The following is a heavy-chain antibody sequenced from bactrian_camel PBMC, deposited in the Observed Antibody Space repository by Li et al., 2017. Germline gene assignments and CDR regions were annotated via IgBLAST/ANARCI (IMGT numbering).Heavy chain of an antibody. Sequence: HVQLVESGGGLVQPGGSLRLSCVGSGFTFSSSWMYWVRQAPGKGREWVASIDSGGSTTYYADSVKGRFTASRDNAQNTVYLQMNSLKPDDTAVYSCARVRGVVAVGFVDYWGQGTQVTVS. CDR1: GFTFSSSW. D-gene: IGHD6*01. CDR3: ARVRGVVAVGFVDY. V-gene: IGHV3S1*01. CDR2: IDSGGSTT. J-gene: IGHJ4*01.